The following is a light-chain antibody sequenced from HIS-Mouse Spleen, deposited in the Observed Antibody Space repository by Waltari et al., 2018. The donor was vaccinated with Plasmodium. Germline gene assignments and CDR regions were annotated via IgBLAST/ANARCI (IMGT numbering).Light chain of an antibody. Sequence: QSALTQPASVSGSPGQSITISCTGTSSDVGSYNLVSWYQQHPGKAPKLMIYEGRKRTSGFSTRFSGSKSGNTASLTISGLQAEDEADYYCCSYAGSSYVFGTGTKVTVL. CDR3: CSYAGSSYV. CDR2: EGR. V-gene: IGLV2-23*01. J-gene: IGLJ1*01. CDR1: SSDVGSYNL.